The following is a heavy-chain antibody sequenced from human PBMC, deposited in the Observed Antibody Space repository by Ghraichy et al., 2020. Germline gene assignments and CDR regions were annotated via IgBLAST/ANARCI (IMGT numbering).Heavy chain of an antibody. CDR2: ISTTGDSI. D-gene: IGHD3-22*01. J-gene: IGHJ4*02. CDR1: GFTFSIYA. Sequence: GGSLRLSCAASGFTFSIYAMNWVRQAPGKGLEWVSAISTTGDSIHYADSVKGRFTISRDNFKNTLYLQMNSLRAEDSALYYCARSFRPYGSGGYYSFDYWGQGTLVTVSS. CDR3: ARSFRPYGSGGYYSFDY. V-gene: IGHV3-23*01.